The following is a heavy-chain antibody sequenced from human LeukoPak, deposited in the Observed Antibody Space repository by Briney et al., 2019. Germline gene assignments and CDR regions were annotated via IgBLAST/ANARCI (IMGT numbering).Heavy chain of an antibody. CDR3: ARAPPVMYSYGRYFDY. J-gene: IGHJ4*02. Sequence: SVKVSCKASGGTFSSYAISWVRQAPGQGLEWMGRIIPIFGTANYAQKFQGRVTITTDESTSTAYMELSSLRSEDTAVYYCARAPPVMYSYGRYFDYWGQGTLVTVSS. CDR1: GGTFSSYA. CDR2: IIPIFGTA. V-gene: IGHV1-69*05. D-gene: IGHD5-18*01.